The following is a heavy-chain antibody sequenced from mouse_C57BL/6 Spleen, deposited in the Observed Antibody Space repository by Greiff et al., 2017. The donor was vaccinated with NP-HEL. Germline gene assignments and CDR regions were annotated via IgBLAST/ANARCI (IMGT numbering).Heavy chain of an antibody. V-gene: IGHV2-2*01. D-gene: IGHD3-2*02. CDR1: GFSLTSYG. J-gene: IGHJ3*01. CDR2: IWSGGST. CDR3: ARSGTAQATSFAY. Sequence: VKLVESGPGLVQPSQSLSITCTVSGFSLTSYGVHWVRQSPGKGLEWLGVIWSGGSTDYNAAFISRLSISKDNSKSQVFFKMNSLQADDTAIYYCARSGTAQATSFAYWGQGTLVTVSA.